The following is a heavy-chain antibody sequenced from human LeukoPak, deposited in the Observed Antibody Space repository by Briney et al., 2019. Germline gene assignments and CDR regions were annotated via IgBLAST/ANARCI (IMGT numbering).Heavy chain of an antibody. CDR1: GGSFSGYY. J-gene: IGHJ4*02. Sequence: SETLSLTCAVYGGSFSGYYWSWIRQSPGKGLEWIGEINHSGSTNYNPSLKSRVTISVDTSKNQFSLKLSSVTAADTAVYYCARGGRVRGVKFDYWGQGTLVTVSS. CDR3: ARGGRVRGVKFDY. D-gene: IGHD3-10*01. V-gene: IGHV4-34*01. CDR2: INHSGST.